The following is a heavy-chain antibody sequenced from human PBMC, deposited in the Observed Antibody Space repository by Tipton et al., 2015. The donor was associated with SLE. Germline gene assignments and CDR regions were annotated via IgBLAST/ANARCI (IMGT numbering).Heavy chain of an antibody. J-gene: IGHJ4*02. CDR1: GFTLGDFA. CDR3: ARGSR. Sequence: SLRLSCAASGFTLGDFAMHWVRQAPGRGLEYVSAITTDGRDTFYADSVKGRFTISRDNSKDTLYLHMASLTADDTAIYFCARGSRWGQGTLVTVSS. V-gene: IGHV3-64*02. CDR2: ITTDGRDT.